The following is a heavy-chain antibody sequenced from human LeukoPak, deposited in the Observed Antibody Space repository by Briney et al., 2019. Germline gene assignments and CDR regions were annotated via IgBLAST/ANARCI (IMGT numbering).Heavy chain of an antibody. Sequence: GGSLRLSCSASGFSFSVYSMHWVRQAPGKGLEWVSAISGSGGSTYYADSVKGRFTISRDNSKNTLYLQMNSLRAEDTAIYYCVKKFFYDSSGHFDYWGQGTLVTVSS. CDR3: VKKFFYDSSGHFDY. CDR1: GFSFSVYS. J-gene: IGHJ4*02. CDR2: ISGSGGST. V-gene: IGHV3-23*01. D-gene: IGHD3-22*01.